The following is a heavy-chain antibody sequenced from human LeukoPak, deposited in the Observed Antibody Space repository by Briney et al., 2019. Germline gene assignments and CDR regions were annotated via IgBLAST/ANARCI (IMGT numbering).Heavy chain of an antibody. CDR3: ARELPRRAYYYYMDV. CDR2: INHSGSN. CDR1: GGSFRGYY. D-gene: IGHD4-23*01. J-gene: IGHJ6*03. Sequence: SETLSLTCAVYGGSFRGYYWSWLRQPPGKGGEGVGEINHSGSNNYNQSLKSGVTISVDKSKKQFVLKQSSVTAADTAVYYCARELPRRAYYYYMDVWGKGTTVTVSS. V-gene: IGHV4-34*01.